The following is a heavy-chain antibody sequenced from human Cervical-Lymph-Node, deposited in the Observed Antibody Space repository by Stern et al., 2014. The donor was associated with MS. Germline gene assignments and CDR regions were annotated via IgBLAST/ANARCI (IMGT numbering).Heavy chain of an antibody. Sequence: VQLVESGPGLVKPSETLSLTCTVSGGSISSYYWSWIRQPPGKGLELTGYIYYSGSSNYNPSLKSRVTISVDTSKNQFSLKLSSVTAADTAVYYCARVGVVTQYYFDYWGQGTLVTVSS. D-gene: IGHD4-23*01. V-gene: IGHV4-59*01. CDR3: ARVGVVTQYYFDY. J-gene: IGHJ4*02. CDR1: GGSISSYY. CDR2: IYYSGSS.